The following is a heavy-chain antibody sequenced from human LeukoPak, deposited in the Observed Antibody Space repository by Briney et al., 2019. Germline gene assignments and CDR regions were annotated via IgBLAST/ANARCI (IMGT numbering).Heavy chain of an antibody. CDR2: ISHSGST. CDR1: GGSFSDYF. J-gene: IGHJ4*02. CDR3: GRARGAYSTSWIDY. Sequence: SETLSLTCAVYGGSFSDYFWSWIRQPPGKGLEWIGEISHSGSTTYNPSLRSRVTISGDTSKKQFSLKLSSVTAADTAVYYCGRARGAYSTSWIDYWGQGTLVTVSS. V-gene: IGHV4-34*01. D-gene: IGHD6-13*01.